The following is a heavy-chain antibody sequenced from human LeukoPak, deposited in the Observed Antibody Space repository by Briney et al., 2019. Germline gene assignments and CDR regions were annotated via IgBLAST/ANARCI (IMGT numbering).Heavy chain of an antibody. CDR1: GFSFSVYK. D-gene: IGHD5-12*01. CDR2: ISSSGTTT. J-gene: IGHJ4*02. Sequence: GGSLRLSCAASGFSFSVYKMHWVRQAPGKGLEWISDISSSGTTTYYADSVKGRFTISRDNAKNSLYLQMNSLRAEDTAVYYCTTLTVANNFDCWGQGTLVTVSS. CDR3: TTLTVANNFDC. V-gene: IGHV3-48*03.